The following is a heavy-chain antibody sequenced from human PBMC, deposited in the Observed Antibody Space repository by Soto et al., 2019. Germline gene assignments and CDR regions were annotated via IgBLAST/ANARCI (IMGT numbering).Heavy chain of an antibody. J-gene: IGHJ4*02. D-gene: IGHD6-13*01. CDR1: GFTFSSYE. CDR2: ISSSGTTI. V-gene: IGHV3-48*03. Sequence: EVQLVESGGGLVQPGCSLRLSCAASGFTFSSYEMNWVRQAPGKGLEWVSYISSSGTTIYYADSVQGRFTISRDNARNALFLHMSSLRVDDTAFYYCARTIAAAAQGFGSWGQGTLVTVSS. CDR3: ARTIAAAAQGFGS.